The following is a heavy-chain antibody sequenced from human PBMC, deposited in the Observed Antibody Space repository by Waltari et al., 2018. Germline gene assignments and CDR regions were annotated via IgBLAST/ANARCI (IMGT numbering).Heavy chain of an antibody. J-gene: IGHJ6*02. Sequence: EVQLVQSGGGLVQPGRSLRLSCAAPGFTFDDYAMHWVRHAPSRGLEWVSGINWKSGSIGYADSVKGRFTISRDNAKNSLYLQMNSLRAEDTALYYCAKDINQQLVGNYYYGMDVWGQGTTVTVSS. CDR2: INWKSGSI. CDR3: AKDINQQLVGNYYYGMDV. V-gene: IGHV3-9*01. CDR1: GFTFDDYA. D-gene: IGHD6-13*01.